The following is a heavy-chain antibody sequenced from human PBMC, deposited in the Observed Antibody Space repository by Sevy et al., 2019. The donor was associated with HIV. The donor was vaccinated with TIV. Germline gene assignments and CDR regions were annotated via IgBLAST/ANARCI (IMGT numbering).Heavy chain of an antibody. CDR2: ISSDGSHR. CDR3: AKNRPPGGSYFSRDATDV. D-gene: IGHD3-16*01. CDR1: GFTFCAYD. Sequence: GGSLRLSCAASGFTFCAYDMHWVRQAPGKGLEWVAIISSDGSHRYYADSVRGRFGMSKANSKNTMYLQISDLSIEDTAVYYCAKNRPPGGSYFSRDATDVWGRGTTVTVSS. J-gene: IGHJ6*01. V-gene: IGHV3-30*18.